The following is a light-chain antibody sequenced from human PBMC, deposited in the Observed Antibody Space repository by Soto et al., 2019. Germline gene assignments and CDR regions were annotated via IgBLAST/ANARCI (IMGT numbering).Light chain of an antibody. CDR1: QSVSSSY. V-gene: IGKV3-11*01. CDR3: QQRSNWPPVWT. CDR2: DAS. J-gene: IGKJ1*01. Sequence: EIVFTQSPGTLALSPGERAALSCGASQSVSSSYLAWYQQKPGQAPRLLIYDASNRATGIPARFSGSGSGTDFTLTISSLEPEDFAVYYCQQRSNWPPVWTFGQGTKVDIK.